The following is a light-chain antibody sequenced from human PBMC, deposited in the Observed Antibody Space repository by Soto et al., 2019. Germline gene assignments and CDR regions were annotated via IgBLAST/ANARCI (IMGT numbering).Light chain of an antibody. CDR1: QDIRNE. CDR3: LQDYNYPRT. Sequence: AIQMTQSPSSLSASVGDRVTITCPASQDIRNELGWYQQKPGKAPSLLIYAASSLHTGVPSRFSGSGSGTYFTLTISGLQPGDFATYYGLQDYNYPRTFGRGTKVEVK. CDR2: AAS. V-gene: IGKV1-6*02. J-gene: IGKJ4*02.